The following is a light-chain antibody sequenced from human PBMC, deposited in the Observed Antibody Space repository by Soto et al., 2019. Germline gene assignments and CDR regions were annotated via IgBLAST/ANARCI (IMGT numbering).Light chain of an antibody. CDR2: GDN. CDR3: QSYDSSLSGSV. Sequence: QSALTQPPSLSGTPGQRVTISCSGSSSNIAGNTVHWYQHLPGTAPKLLIYGDNFRPSGVPDRFSVSKSGSSASLAITGLQAEDEADYYCQSYDSSLSGSVFGGGTKLTVL. V-gene: IGLV1-40*01. J-gene: IGLJ2*01. CDR1: SSNIAGNT.